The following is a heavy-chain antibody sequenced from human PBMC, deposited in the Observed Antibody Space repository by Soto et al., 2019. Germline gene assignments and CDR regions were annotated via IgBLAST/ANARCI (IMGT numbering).Heavy chain of an antibody. V-gene: IGHV4-34*01. CDR1: SGSLSGYY. J-gene: IGHJ4*02. CDR3: ARAPKVSGSAQTRPDF. CDR2: ISPSGTT. Sequence: SETLSLTCSLYSGSLSGYYWSWIRQPPWKGLEWIGEISPSGTTNYSPSLKSRVSISVDTSKNQFSLNLTSLTAADTAVYYCARAPKVSGSAQTRPDFWGQGSLVTVSS. D-gene: IGHD6-6*01.